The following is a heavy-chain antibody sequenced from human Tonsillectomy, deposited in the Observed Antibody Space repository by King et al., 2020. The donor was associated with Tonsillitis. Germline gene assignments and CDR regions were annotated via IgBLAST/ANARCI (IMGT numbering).Heavy chain of an antibody. CDR2: ISSSSSYI. CDR1: GFTFSNFG. CDR3: ARVGEPLYYFYGMDV. V-gene: IGHV3-21*01. J-gene: IGHJ6*02. Sequence: VQLVESGGGLVKPGGSLRLSCAASGFTFSNFGMNWVRQAPGKGLEWVSFISSSSSYIYYADSVKGRFTISRDNAKNSLYLPMNGLRAEDTAVYYCARVGEPLYYFYGMDVWGQGTTVTVSS. D-gene: IGHD1-14*01.